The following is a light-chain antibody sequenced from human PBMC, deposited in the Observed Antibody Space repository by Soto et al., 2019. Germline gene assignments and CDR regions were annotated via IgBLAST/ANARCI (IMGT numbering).Light chain of an antibody. CDR3: QQYNNWPIT. Sequence: EIVMTQSPATLSVSPGERATLSCRASQSISNNLAWYQQKPGQAPRPLIYGASTRATGIPARFSGSGSGTEFTLTISSLQSEDFAVYYCQQYNNWPITFGQGTRLEIK. CDR2: GAS. CDR1: QSISNN. V-gene: IGKV3D-15*01. J-gene: IGKJ5*01.